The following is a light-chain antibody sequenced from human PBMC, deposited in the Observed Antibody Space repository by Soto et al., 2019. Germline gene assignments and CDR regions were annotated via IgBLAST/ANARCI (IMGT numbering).Light chain of an antibody. Sequence: ENVLTQSPGTLSLSPGERATLSCRASQSVSSSYLAWYQQKPGQAPRLLIFGASSRAIGIPDRFSGSGSGTDFTLTISRLEPEDFAVYYFQQYGSSPWTFGQGTKLEIK. V-gene: IGKV3-20*01. J-gene: IGKJ2*01. CDR3: QQYGSSPWT. CDR1: QSVSSSY. CDR2: GAS.